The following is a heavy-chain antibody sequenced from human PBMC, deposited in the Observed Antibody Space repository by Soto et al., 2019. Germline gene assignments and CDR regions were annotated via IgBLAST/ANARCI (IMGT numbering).Heavy chain of an antibody. CDR2: MNPNTGDT. V-gene: IGHV1-8*01. D-gene: IGHD3-10*01. J-gene: IGHJ4*02. CDR3: ATSHGSGSYPGDY. Sequence: ASVKVSCKASGYTFTSYDINWVRQATGQGLEWMGWMNPNTGDTGYAQRFQGRVTMTRNTSKSTAYMELSSLRSEDSAMYYCATSHGSGSYPGDYWGQGTLVTVS. CDR1: GYTFTSYD.